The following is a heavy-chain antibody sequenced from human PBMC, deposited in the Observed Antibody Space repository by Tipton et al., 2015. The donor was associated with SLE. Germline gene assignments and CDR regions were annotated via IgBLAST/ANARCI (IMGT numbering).Heavy chain of an antibody. CDR3: ARGVMITFGGVIVVYGMDV. CDR1: GYTFTGYY. Sequence: QVQLVQSGAEVKKPGASVKVSCKASGYTFTGYYMHWVRQAPGQGLEWMGRLNPNSGDTDYVQKFQGRVTMTRDTSISTANMELSRLRSDDTAVYYCARGVMITFGGVIVVYGMDVWGQGTTVTVSS. J-gene: IGHJ6*02. V-gene: IGHV1-2*06. D-gene: IGHD3-16*02. CDR2: LNPNSGDT.